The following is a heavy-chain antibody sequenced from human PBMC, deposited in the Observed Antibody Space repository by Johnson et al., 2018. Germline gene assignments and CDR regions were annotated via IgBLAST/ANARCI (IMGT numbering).Heavy chain of an antibody. CDR3: AKDRSYSTSNYYYYMDV. V-gene: IGHV4-61*02. CDR1: GDSISSGSYY. Sequence: QVQLQESGPGLVKPSQTLSLTCSVSGDSISSGSYYWSWIRQPAGKGLEWIGRIYTSGSTNYNPSLKSRVTISVDRSKNQFSLKLSSVPAADTALYYCAKDRSYSTSNYYYYMDVWGKGTTVTVSS. J-gene: IGHJ6*03. CDR2: IYTSGST. D-gene: IGHD3-3*01.